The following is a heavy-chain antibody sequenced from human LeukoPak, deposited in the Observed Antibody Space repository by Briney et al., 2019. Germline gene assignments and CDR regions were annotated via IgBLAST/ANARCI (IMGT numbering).Heavy chain of an antibody. V-gene: IGHV3-23*01. Sequence: PGGSLRLSCAASGFTFSSYAMSWVRQAPGKGLEWVPAISGSGGSTYYADSVKGRFTISRDNSKNTLYLQMNSLRAEDTAVYYCAKGYSTDQTPNGFDPWGQGPLVTVSS. CDR2: ISGSGGST. CDR3: AKGYSTDQTPNGFDP. CDR1: GFTFSSYA. J-gene: IGHJ5*02. D-gene: IGHD6-13*01.